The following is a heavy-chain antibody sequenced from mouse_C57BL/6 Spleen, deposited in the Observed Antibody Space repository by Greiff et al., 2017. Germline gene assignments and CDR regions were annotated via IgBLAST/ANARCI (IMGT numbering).Heavy chain of an antibody. V-gene: IGHV1-64*01. D-gene: IGHD1-1*01. J-gene: IGHJ4*01. Sequence: QVQLQQPGAELVKPGASVKLSCKASGYTFTSYWMHWVKQRPGQGLEWIGMIHPNSGSTNYNEKFKGKATLTVDKSSSTAYMHLSSLTSEDSAVYDCARDYGSSYYAMDYWGQGTSVTVSS. CDR2: IHPNSGST. CDR1: GYTFTSYW. CDR3: ARDYGSSYYAMDY.